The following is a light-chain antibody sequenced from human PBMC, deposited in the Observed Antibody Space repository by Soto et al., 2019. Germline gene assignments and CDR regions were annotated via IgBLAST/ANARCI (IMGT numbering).Light chain of an antibody. J-gene: IGLJ1*01. CDR1: SSNIGSNT. CDR3: AAWDDSLNGPYV. Sequence: QSVLTQPPSASGTPGQRVTISCSGSSSNIGSNTVNWYQQLPGTAPKLLIFSNNRRPSGVPERFSGSKSATSASLAISGLQSEDEADYYCAAWDDSLNGPYVFGTGTKVTVL. V-gene: IGLV1-44*01. CDR2: SNN.